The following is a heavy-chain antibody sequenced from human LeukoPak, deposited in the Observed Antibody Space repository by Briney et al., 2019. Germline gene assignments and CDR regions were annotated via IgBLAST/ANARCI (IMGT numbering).Heavy chain of an antibody. Sequence: GASVKVSCKASGYTFTSYGFSWVRQAPGQGLEWMGWINPYNGNTKYAQKFQGRVTLTTDTSTSTAYMELRSLRFDDAAVYYCARELYGRFDYWGQRTLVTVSS. D-gene: IGHD3-16*02. V-gene: IGHV1-18*01. CDR1: GYTFTSYG. CDR3: ARELYGRFDY. J-gene: IGHJ4*02. CDR2: INPYNGNT.